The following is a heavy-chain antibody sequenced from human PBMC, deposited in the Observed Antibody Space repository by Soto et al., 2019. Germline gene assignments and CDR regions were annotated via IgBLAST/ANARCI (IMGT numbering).Heavy chain of an antibody. Sequence: PGGSLRLSCAASGFTFNNAWINWVRQAPGKGLEWVGRIKSKTDGGTPDYTAPVKGRFAISRDDSKNKEYLQMNSLKTEDTDIISFTPNSISSIIVSGFDYGGQGTWSPSPQ. V-gene: IGHV3-15*07. J-gene: IGHJ4*02. CDR2: IKSKTDGGTP. D-gene: IGHD3-22*01. CDR1: GFTFNNAW. CDR3: TPNSISSIIVSGFDY.